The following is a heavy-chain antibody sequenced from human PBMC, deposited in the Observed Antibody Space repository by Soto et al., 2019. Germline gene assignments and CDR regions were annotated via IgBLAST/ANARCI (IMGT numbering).Heavy chain of an antibody. J-gene: IGHJ2*01. V-gene: IGHV3-23*01. D-gene: IGHD6-19*01. CDR2: ISGSGSSA. CDR1: GFTFSSSG. CDR3: AKLSVAAWYFDL. Sequence: EVQLLESGGGLVQPGGSLRVSCAASGFTFSSSGMGWVRQAPGKGLEWLSGISGSGSSAYYGDSVKGRFTIPRDNSKNTLYLQMNSLRAEDTAIYYCAKLSVAAWYFDLWGRGTLVTVSS.